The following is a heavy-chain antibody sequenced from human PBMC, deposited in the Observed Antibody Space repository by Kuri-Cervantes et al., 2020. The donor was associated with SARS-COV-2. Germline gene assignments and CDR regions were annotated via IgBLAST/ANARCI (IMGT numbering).Heavy chain of an antibody. CDR2: INSDGCST. J-gene: IGHJ4*02. CDR1: GFTFSSYW. V-gene: IGHV3-74*01. Sequence: GESLKISCAASGFTFSSYWMHWVRQAPGKGLVWVSRINSDGCSTIYADSVKGRFTISRDNAKNTLYLQMNSLRAEDTAVYYCARDGGYRTSSSFDYWGQGTLVTVSS. CDR3: ARDGGYRTSSSFDY. D-gene: IGHD3-16*02.